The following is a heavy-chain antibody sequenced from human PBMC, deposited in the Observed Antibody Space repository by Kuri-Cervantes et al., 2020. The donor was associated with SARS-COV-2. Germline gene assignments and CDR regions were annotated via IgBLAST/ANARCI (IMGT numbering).Heavy chain of an antibody. CDR1: GYTFTSYG. J-gene: IGHJ3*02. V-gene: IGHV1-2*02. D-gene: IGHD2-2*02. Sequence: ASVKVSCKASGYTFTSYGISWVRQAPGQGLEWMGWINPNSGGTNYAQKFQGRVTMTRDTSISTAYMELSRLRSDDTAVYYCTGGEYCSSTSCYKDAFDIWGQVTMVTVSS. CDR2: INPNSGGT. CDR3: TGGEYCSSTSCYKDAFDI.